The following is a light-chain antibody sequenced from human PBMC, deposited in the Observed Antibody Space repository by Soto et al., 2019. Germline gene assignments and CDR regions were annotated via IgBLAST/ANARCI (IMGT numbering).Light chain of an antibody. CDR3: MQGLRTPLT. CDR1: QSLLYSNGYNY. J-gene: IGKJ4*01. CDR2: LGS. Sequence: IVMTQSPLSLPVTPGEPASISCRSSQSLLYSNGYNYLDWYLQKPGQSPQLLIYLGSNRASGVPDRFSGSGSGTDFTLKISRVEAEDVGDYYCMQGLRTPLTFGGGTKVEIK. V-gene: IGKV2-28*01.